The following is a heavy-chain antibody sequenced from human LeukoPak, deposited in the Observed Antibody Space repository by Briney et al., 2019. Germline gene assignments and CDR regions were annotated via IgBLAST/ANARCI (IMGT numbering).Heavy chain of an antibody. CDR2: INPNSGGT. J-gene: IGHJ5*02. CDR3: ARDKYYYDSSGYKVNWFDP. Sequence: ASVKVSCKASGYTFTGYYMHWVRQAPGQGLEWMGWINPNSGGTNYAQKFQGRVTMTRDTSISTAYMELSRLRSDDTAVYYCARDKYYYDSSGYKVNWFDPWGQGTLVTVSS. D-gene: IGHD3-22*01. V-gene: IGHV1-2*02. CDR1: GYTFTGYY.